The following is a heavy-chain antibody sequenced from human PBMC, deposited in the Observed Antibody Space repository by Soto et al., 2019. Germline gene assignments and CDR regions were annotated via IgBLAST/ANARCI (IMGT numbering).Heavy chain of an antibody. CDR2: INAGNGNT. CDR1: GYTFTSYA. J-gene: IGHJ2*01. Sequence: QVQLVQSGAEVKKPGASVKVSCKASGYTFTSYAMHWVRQAPGQRLEWMGWINAGNGNTKYSQKFQGRVTITRDTSASTAYMELSSLRSEDTAVYYCARLGPTVVTCERNWYFDLWGRGTLVTVSS. V-gene: IGHV1-3*01. D-gene: IGHD2-15*01. CDR3: ARLGPTVVTCERNWYFDL.